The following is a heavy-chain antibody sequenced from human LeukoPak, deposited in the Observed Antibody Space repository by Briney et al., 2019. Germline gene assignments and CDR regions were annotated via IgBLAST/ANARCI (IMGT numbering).Heavy chain of an antibody. D-gene: IGHD3-10*01. J-gene: IGHJ3*02. V-gene: IGHV5-10-1*01. Sequence: GESLKISCKGSGYSFTSYWISWVRQMPGKGLEWMGRIDPSDSYTNYSPSFQGHVTISADKSISTAYLQWSSLKASDTAMYYCAREVKKITMVRGVIIGDAFDTWGQGTMVTVSS. CDR2: IDPSDSYT. CDR1: GYSFTSYW. CDR3: AREVKKITMVRGVIIGDAFDT.